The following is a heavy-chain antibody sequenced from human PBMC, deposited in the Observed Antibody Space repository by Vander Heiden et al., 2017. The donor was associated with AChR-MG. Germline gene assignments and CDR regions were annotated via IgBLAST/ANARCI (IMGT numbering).Heavy chain of an antibody. CDR2: IRSKAYGGTT. CDR3: TRDPRGYSYGYDWFDP. CDR1: GFPFGDSP. J-gene: IGHJ5*02. V-gene: IGHV3-49*04. Sequence: EVQLAESGGGLVQQGRSLRLSRTASGFPFGDSPMSWVRQAPGKGLEWVGFIRSKAYGGTTEYAASVKGRFTISRDDSKSIAYLQMNSLKTEDTAVYYCTRDPRGYSYGYDWFDPWGQGTLVTVSS. D-gene: IGHD5-18*01.